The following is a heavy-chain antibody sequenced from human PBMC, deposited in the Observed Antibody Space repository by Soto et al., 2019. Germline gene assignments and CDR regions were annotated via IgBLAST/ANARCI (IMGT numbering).Heavy chain of an antibody. CDR2: IKPDGSEK. J-gene: IGHJ3*02. D-gene: IGHD3-22*01. CDR1: GFTFSTYW. Sequence: GGSLRLSCAASGFTFSTYWMSWVRQAPGKGLEWVANIKPDGSEKWYVDSVKGRFTISGDNAKNLLYLQMNSLRAEDTAVYYCARGDYYDTSGPFSDAFDIWGQGTMVTVSS. CDR3: ARGDYYDTSGPFSDAFDI. V-gene: IGHV3-7*04.